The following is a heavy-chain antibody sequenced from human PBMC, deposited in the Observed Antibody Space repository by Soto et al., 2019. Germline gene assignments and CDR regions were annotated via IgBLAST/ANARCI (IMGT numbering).Heavy chain of an antibody. J-gene: IGHJ4*02. CDR2: ISGSGGSM. V-gene: IGHV3-23*01. D-gene: IGHD1-26*01. CDR1: GFTFSSYA. Sequence: EVQLLESGGGLVQPGGSLRLSCAASGFTFSSYAMRWARQAPGKGLEWVSAISGSGGSMYYADSVKGRFTISRDNSKNTLYLQMNSLRAEDTAVYYCARRGSGSYYDYWGQGTLVTVSS. CDR3: ARRGSGSYYDY.